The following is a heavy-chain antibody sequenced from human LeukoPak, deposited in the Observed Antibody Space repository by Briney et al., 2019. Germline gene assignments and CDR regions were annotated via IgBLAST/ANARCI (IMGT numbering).Heavy chain of an antibody. CDR3: AHRNTTMVRVDY. D-gene: IGHD5-18*01. CDR1: GFTFRNAS. Sequence: GGSLRLSCAASGFTFRNASMSWVRQAPGKGLEWVGRIKSKTDGGTTDYAAPVKGRFTISRDDSKNTLYLQMNSLTTEDTAVYFCAHRNTTMVRVDYWGQGTLVTVSS. J-gene: IGHJ4*02. CDR2: IKSKTDGGTT. V-gene: IGHV3-15*01.